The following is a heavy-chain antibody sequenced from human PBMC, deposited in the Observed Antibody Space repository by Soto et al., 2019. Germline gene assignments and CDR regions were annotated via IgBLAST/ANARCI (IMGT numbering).Heavy chain of an antibody. CDR3: ARDPPDFHSAFDF. J-gene: IGHJ4*02. V-gene: IGHV6-1*01. CDR1: GGSVSSNRAA. Sequence: SHTLSLTCAISGGSVSSNRAAWNLIRQSPSRGLEWLGRTYYRSKWYNDYALFVKSRISINPDTSKNQFSLHLNSVTPDDTAVYYCARDPPDFHSAFDFWGQGTPVTVSS. CDR2: TYYRSKWYN. D-gene: IGHD4-4*01.